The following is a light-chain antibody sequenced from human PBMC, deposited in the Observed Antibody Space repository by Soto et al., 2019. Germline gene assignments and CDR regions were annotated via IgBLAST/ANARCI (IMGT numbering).Light chain of an antibody. CDR3: SSYTDRKNLV. CDR2: DVT. V-gene: IGLV2-8*01. Sequence: QSALTQSPSASGSPGQSVTISCTGTSSDIGGYNSVSWCQQHPGKAPKVMIYDVTKRPSGVPDRFSGSKSGNTASLTVSALQAEDEADYYCSSYTDRKNLVFGTGTKVT. CDR1: SSDIGGYNS. J-gene: IGLJ1*01.